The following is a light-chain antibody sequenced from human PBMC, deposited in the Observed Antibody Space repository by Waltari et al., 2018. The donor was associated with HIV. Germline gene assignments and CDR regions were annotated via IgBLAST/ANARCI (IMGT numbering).Light chain of an antibody. CDR2: EVR. V-gene: IGLV2-14*01. CDR3: SSYTSSSTLV. Sequence: QSALTQSASVSGSPGQSITIPCTGTSCHFGGYNFVSWFQHHPGQAPKVMIYEVRNRPSGVSNRFSGSKSGNTAALTISGLQAEDEADYYCSSYTSSSTLVFGGGTKLTVL. CDR1: SCHFGGYNF. J-gene: IGLJ2*01.